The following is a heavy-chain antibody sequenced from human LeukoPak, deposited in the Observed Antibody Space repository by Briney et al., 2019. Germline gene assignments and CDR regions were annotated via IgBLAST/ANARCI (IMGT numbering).Heavy chain of an antibody. CDR1: GFTFSSYA. CDR3: AKVYCSSTSCFDP. Sequence: GGSLRLSCAASGFTFSSYAMSWVRQAPGKGLEWVSAISGSGGNTYYADSVKGRFTISRDNSKDTLYLQMNSLRAEDTAVYYCAKVYCSSTSCFDPWGQGTLVTVSS. CDR2: ISGSGGNT. D-gene: IGHD2-2*01. J-gene: IGHJ5*02. V-gene: IGHV3-23*01.